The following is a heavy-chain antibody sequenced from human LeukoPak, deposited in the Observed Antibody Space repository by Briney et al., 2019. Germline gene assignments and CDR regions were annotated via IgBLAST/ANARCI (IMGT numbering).Heavy chain of an antibody. V-gene: IGHV4-59*01. CDR1: GGSISSYY. CDR3: ARGGQWLIPTDY. J-gene: IGHJ4*02. Sequence: PSETLSLTCTVPGGSISSYYWSWIRQPPGKGLEWIGYIYYSGSTNYNPSLKSRVTISVDTSKNQFSLKLSSVTAADTAVYYCARGGQWLIPTDYWGQGTLVTVSS. D-gene: IGHD6-19*01. CDR2: IYYSGST.